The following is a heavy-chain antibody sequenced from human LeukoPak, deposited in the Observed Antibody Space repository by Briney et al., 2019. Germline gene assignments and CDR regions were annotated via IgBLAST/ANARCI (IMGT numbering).Heavy chain of an antibody. J-gene: IGHJ3*02. CDR2: IYYSGST. CDR3: AREIVVVPAALDAFDI. D-gene: IGHD2-2*01. CDR1: GGSISSYY. V-gene: IGHV4-59*12. Sequence: SETLSLTCTVSGGSISSYYWSWIRQPPGKGLEWIGYIYYSGSTYYNPSLKSRVTISVDTSKNQFSLKLSSVTAADTAVYYCAREIVVVPAALDAFDIWGQGTMVTVSS.